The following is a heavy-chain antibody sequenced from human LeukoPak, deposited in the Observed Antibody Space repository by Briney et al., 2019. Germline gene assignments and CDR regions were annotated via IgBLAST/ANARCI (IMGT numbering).Heavy chain of an antibody. V-gene: IGHV4-34*01. J-gene: IGHJ5*02. CDR1: GWSFNDYY. D-gene: IGHD2-2*01. Sequence: SETLSLTCAVYGWSFNDYYWNWIRQPPGKGLEWIGEINARGDTNYNPSLKSRVTISVDTSKKQFSLRLTSLIAADTALYYCARGQVPTARGYNWFDPWGQGTLVTVSA. CDR3: ARGQVPTARGYNWFDP. CDR2: INARGDT.